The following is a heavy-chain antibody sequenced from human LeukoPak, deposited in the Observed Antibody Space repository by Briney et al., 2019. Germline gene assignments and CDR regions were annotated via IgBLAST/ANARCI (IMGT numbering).Heavy chain of an antibody. CDR1: GYTFTNYY. CDR3: AREYGEQLAPSYYYYHGMDV. Sequence: ASVKVSFKASGYTFTNYYLHWVRQAPGQGLEWMGIINPSGGYTNYAQKFQGRVTMTRDTSTSTIYMELSSLRSEDTAVYYCAREYGEQLAPSYYYYHGMDVWAQGTTVTVSS. V-gene: IGHV1-46*01. CDR2: INPSGGYT. D-gene: IGHD6-6*01. J-gene: IGHJ6*02.